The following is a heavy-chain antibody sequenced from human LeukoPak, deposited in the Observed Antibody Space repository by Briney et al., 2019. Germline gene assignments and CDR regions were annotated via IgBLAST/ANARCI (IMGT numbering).Heavy chain of an antibody. D-gene: IGHD3-3*01. CDR2: IYYSGST. J-gene: IGHJ3*02. V-gene: IGHV4-39*07. Sequence: PSETLSLTCAVSGGSISSSSYYWGWIRQPPGKGLEWIGSIYYSGSTYYNPSLKSRVTISVDTSKNQFSLKLSSVTAADTAVYYCAGVTIFGVVIRVTPIAFDIWGQGTMVTVSS. CDR1: GGSISSSSYY. CDR3: AGVTIFGVVIRVTPIAFDI.